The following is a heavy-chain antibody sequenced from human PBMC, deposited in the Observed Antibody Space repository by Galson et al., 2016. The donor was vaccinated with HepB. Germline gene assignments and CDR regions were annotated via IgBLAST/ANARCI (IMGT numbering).Heavy chain of an antibody. Sequence: SLRLSCAASGINFNVACMNWVRQVPGKGLEWVGRISRPSAGGTSDYAATVKGRIVISRDDSQNMLFLQMNSLKTEDTAVYYCVTGGGNYGFDFWGQGALVTVSS. D-gene: IGHD1-26*01. J-gene: IGHJ4*02. CDR1: GINFNVAC. CDR2: ISRPSAGGTS. V-gene: IGHV3-15*07. CDR3: VTGGGNYGFDF.